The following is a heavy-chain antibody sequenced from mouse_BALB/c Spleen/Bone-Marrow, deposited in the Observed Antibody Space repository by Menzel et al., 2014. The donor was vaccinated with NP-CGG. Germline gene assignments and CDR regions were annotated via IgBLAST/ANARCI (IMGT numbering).Heavy chain of an antibody. Sequence: EVKVEESGPSLVKPSQTLSLTCSVTGDSITSGYWNWIRKFPGNKLEYMGYISYSGITYYNPSLKSRISITRDTSKNQYYLQLNSVTTEDTATYFCARLEEGYGNYEGYYYVLDYWGQGTSVIVSS. CDR2: ISYSGIT. CDR3: ARLEEGYGNYEGYYYVLDY. D-gene: IGHD2-10*02. J-gene: IGHJ4*01. CDR1: GDSITSGY. V-gene: IGHV3-8*02.